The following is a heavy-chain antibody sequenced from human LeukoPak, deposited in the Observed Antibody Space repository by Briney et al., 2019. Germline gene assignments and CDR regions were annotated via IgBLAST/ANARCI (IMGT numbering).Heavy chain of an antibody. D-gene: IGHD3-22*01. CDR2: ISGSGGST. Sequence: GGSLRLSCAASGFTFSSYAMSWVRQAPGKGLEWVSAISGSGGSTYYADSVKGRFTISRDNSKNTLYLQMNSLRAEDTAVYYCAKVSEPTMIVVVITNGYFDHWGQGTLVTVS. CDR1: GFTFSSYA. CDR3: AKVSEPTMIVVVITNGYFDH. V-gene: IGHV3-23*01. J-gene: IGHJ4*02.